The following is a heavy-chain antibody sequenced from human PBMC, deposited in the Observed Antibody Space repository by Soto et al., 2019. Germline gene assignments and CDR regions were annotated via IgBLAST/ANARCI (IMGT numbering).Heavy chain of an antibody. CDR3: ARDGIVLMVYVDALDI. CDR2: ISAYNGNT. Sequence: ASVKVSCKASGYTFTSYGISWVRQAPGQGLEWMGWISAYNGNTNYAQKLQGRVTMTTDTSTSTAYMELRSLRSDDTAVYYCARDGIVLMVYVDALDIWGQGTMVTVSS. J-gene: IGHJ3*02. D-gene: IGHD2-8*01. CDR1: GYTFTSYG. V-gene: IGHV1-18*04.